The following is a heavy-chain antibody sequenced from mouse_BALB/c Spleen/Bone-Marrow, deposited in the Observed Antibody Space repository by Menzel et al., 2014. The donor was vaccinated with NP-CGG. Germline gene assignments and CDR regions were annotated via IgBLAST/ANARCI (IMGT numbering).Heavy chain of an antibody. V-gene: IGHV7-1*02. CDR2: SRNKANDYTT. J-gene: IGHJ1*01. CDR1: GFTFSDFY. Sequence: EVKLVESGGGLVQPGGSLRLSCATSGFTFSDFYMEWVRQPPGKRLEWIAASRNKANDYTTEYSASVKGRFIVPRDTSQSILYLQMNALRAEDTAIYYCARDCYGSSYWYFDVWGAGTTVTVSS. CDR3: ARDCYGSSYWYFDV. D-gene: IGHD1-1*01.